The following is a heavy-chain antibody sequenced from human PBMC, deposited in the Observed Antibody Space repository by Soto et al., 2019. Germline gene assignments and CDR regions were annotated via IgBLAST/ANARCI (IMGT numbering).Heavy chain of an antibody. CDR2: MSPHSGNT. Sequence: QVQLVQSGAEVKKPGASVKVSCEASGYTFTTYDINWVRQPPGQGLEWMGWMSPHSGNTGYAQRFQGRVTMTRDTSISTAYMELSSLRSEDTAVYYCARSPPEHFFDYWGQGTLVTVSS. CDR3: ARSPPEHFFDY. J-gene: IGHJ4*02. CDR1: GYTFTTYD. V-gene: IGHV1-8*02.